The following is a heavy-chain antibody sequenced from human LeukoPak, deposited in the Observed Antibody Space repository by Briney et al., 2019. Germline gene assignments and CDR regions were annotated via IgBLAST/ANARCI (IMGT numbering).Heavy chain of an antibody. J-gene: IGHJ4*02. Sequence: PSETLSLTCTASGGSISSYWWSWIRQPPGKGLEWIGYVYYSGSTDYNPSLKSRVTMSVDMSKNQFSLKLNSVTAADTAVYYWAGFLSSNNDHWGREPWSPSPQ. CDR2: VYYSGST. CDR1: GGSISSYW. CDR3: AGFLSSNNDH. D-gene: IGHD2/OR15-2a*01. V-gene: IGHV4-59*08.